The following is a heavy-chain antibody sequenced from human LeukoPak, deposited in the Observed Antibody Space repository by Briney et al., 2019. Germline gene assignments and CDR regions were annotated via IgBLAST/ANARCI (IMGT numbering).Heavy chain of an antibody. D-gene: IGHD3-22*01. J-gene: IGHJ4*02. CDR3: ARASEDSSGYYYRYYDY. CDR1: GFTFSSYG. Sequence: GGSLRLSCAASGFTFSSYGMHWVRQAPGKGLEWVAVIWYDGSNKYYADSVKGRFTISRENSKNTLYLQMNSLRAEDTAVYYCARASEDSSGYYYRYYDYWGQGTLVTVSS. CDR2: IWYDGSNK. V-gene: IGHV3-33*01.